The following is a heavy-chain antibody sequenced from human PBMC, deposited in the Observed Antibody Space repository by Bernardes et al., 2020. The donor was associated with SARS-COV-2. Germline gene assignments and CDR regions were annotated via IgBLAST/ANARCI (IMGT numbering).Heavy chain of an antibody. D-gene: IGHD3-9*01. J-gene: IGHJ6*02. Sequence: GGSLRLSCAASGFIFDDYAMQWVRQVPGKGLEWVSVVSGDGTDTYYADSVKGRFTVSRDNTKNSLYLRMHSLRSEDTAVYYCAKAQSYTFGWFNYYGMDVWGQGTTVTVSS. V-gene: IGHV3-43*02. CDR1: GFIFDDYA. CDR2: VSGDGTDT. CDR3: AKAQSYTFGWFNYYGMDV.